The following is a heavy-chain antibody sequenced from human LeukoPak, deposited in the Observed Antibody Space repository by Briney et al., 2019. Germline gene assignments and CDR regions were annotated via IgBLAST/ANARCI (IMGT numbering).Heavy chain of an antibody. V-gene: IGHV3-23*01. D-gene: IGHD3-9*01. CDR3: ARERRLRYFDWLSRGRWFDP. J-gene: IGHJ5*02. CDR2: ISGSGGST. Sequence: GGSLRLSCAASGFTFSSYGVSWVRQAPGKGLEWVSAISGSGGSTYYADSVKGRFTISRDNSKNTLYLQMNSLRAEDTAVYYCARERRLRYFDWLSRGRWFDPWGQGTLITVSS. CDR1: GFTFSSYG.